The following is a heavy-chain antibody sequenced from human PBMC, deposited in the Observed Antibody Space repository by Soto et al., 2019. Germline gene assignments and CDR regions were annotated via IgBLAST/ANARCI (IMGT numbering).Heavy chain of an antibody. Sequence: EVQLVESGGGLIQPGGSLRLSCAAPGFSFSRYSMSWVRQAPGKGLEWFSYISSSSSTIYYADSVKGRFTISRDNAKNSLYLQMNSLRDEDTAVYYCASGESNGWYYFDYWGQGTLVTVSS. CDR1: GFSFSRYS. J-gene: IGHJ4*02. V-gene: IGHV3-48*02. CDR2: ISSSSSTI. D-gene: IGHD6-19*01. CDR3: ASGESNGWYYFDY.